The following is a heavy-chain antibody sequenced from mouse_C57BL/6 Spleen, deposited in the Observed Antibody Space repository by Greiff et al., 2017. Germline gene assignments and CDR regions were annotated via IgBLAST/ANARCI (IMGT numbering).Heavy chain of an antibody. CDR2: INPSNGGT. CDR3: ARWGDYGSSYGYWYFDV. CDR1: GYTFTSYW. Sequence: QVQLQQPGTELVKPGASVKLSCKASGYTFTSYWMHWVKQRPGQGLEWIGNINPSNGGTNYTEQFKSKATLTVAKSSSTAYMQLSSLTSEYSAVYYCARWGDYGSSYGYWYFDVWGTETTVTVSS. J-gene: IGHJ1*03. D-gene: IGHD1-1*01. V-gene: IGHV1-53*01.